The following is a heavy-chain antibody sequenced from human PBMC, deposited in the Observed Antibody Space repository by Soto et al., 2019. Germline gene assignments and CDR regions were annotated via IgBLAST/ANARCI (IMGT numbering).Heavy chain of an antibody. J-gene: IGHJ4*02. Sequence: GGSLRLSCAASGFTFSSYGMHWVRQAPGKGLEWVAVIWYDGSNKYYVDSVKGRFTISRDNSKNTLYLQMNSLRAEDTAVYYCAKGAETFDYWGQGTLVTVSS. CDR2: IWYDGSNK. CDR3: AKGAETFDY. V-gene: IGHV3-33*06. CDR1: GFTFSSYG.